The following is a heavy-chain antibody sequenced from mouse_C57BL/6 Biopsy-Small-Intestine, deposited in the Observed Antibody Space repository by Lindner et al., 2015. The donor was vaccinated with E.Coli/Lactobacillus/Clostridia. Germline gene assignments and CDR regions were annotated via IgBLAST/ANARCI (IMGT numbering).Heavy chain of an antibody. Sequence: SVKVSCKASGYFFPGSFLHWVRQAPGQGLEWMGRINPNSGATNYAQKFQGRVTMTRDTSISTVYVELSRLRSDDTAVYYCARSLYDFYTGTGWFLEYWGQGTLVSVSS. CDR2: INPNSGAT. V-gene: IGHV1S130*01. D-gene: IGHD2-12*01. CDR3: ARSLYDFYTGTGWFLEY. CDR1: GYFFPGSF. J-gene: IGHJ4*01.